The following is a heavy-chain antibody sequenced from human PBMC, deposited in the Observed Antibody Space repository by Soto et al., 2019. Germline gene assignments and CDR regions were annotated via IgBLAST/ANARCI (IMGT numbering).Heavy chain of an antibody. CDR3: AYRPGGGSHWDY. D-gene: IGHD1-26*01. V-gene: IGHV2-5*02. J-gene: IGHJ4*02. CDR2: IYWDDDK. CDR1: GFSLSTSGVG. Sequence: QITLKESGPTLVKPTQTLTLTCTFSGFSLSTSGVGVGWIRQPPGKALEWLALIYWDDDKRYSPSLKSRLTITKDTSKNQVVLTMTNMDTVDTATYYCAYRPGGGSHWDYWGQGTLVTVSS.